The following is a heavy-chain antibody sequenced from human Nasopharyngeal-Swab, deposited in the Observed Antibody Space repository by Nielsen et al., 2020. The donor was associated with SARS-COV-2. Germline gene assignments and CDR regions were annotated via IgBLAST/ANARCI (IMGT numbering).Heavy chain of an antibody. CDR3: ARTPATYYYGSGSLY. J-gene: IGHJ4*02. CDR1: GGSFSSYY. CDR2: IYTSGST. D-gene: IGHD3-10*01. V-gene: IGHV4-59*10. Sequence: SETLSLTCAVYGGSFSSYYWSWIRQPAGKGLEWIGRIYTSGSTNYNPSLKSRVTISVDTSKNQFSLKLSSVTAADAAVYYCARTPATYYYGSGSLYWGQGTLVTVSS.